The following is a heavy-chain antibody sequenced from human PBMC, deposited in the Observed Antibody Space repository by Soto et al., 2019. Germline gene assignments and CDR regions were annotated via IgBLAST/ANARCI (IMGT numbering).Heavy chain of an antibody. CDR2: ISYDGNNK. V-gene: IGHV3-30*18. Sequence: PGGSLRLSCAASGFTFSGYGMHWVRQAPGKGLEWVAVISYDGNNKYYADSVKGRFTISRDNSKNTLYMQMNSLRAEDTAVYYCAKGGRGTDYYYYGMDVWGQGTTVTVSS. CDR1: GFTFSGYG. CDR3: AKGGRGTDYYYYGMDV. D-gene: IGHD1-1*01. J-gene: IGHJ6*02.